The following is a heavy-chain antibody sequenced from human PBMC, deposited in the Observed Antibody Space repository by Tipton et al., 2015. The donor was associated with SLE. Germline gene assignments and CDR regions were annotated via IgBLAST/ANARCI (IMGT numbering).Heavy chain of an antibody. V-gene: IGHV4-34*01. J-gene: IGHJ4*02. Sequence: TLSLTCTVSGGSISSYYWSWIRQPPGKGLEWIGEINHRGSTNYNPSLKSRVTISVDTSKNQFSLKLSSVTAADTAVYYCARGGILTAYYFYFDYWGQGTLVTVSS. D-gene: IGHD3-9*01. CDR2: INHRGST. CDR3: ARGGILTAYYFYFDY. CDR1: GGSISSYY.